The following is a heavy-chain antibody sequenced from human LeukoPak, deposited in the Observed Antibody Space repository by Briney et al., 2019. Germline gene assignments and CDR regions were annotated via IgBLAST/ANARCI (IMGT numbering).Heavy chain of an antibody. CDR2: INPSGGST. CDR3: ARGGGGSSWSYYYMDV. Sequence: GASVKVSCKASGYTFTSYYMRWVRQAPGQGLEWMGIINPSGGSTSYAQKFQGRVTMTRDTSTSTVYMELSSLRSEDTAVYYCARGGGGSSWSYYYMDVWGKGTTVTISS. D-gene: IGHD6-13*01. J-gene: IGHJ6*03. V-gene: IGHV1-46*01. CDR1: GYTFTSYY.